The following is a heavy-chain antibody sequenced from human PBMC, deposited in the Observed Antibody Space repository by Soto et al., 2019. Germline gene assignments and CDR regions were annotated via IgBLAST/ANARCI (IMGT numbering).Heavy chain of an antibody. Sequence: PGGSLRLSCAASGFTFSNYAMNWVRQAPGKGLEWVSAISGSGGSTYYADSVKGRFTISRDNSKNTLYLQMNSLRAEDTAVYYCAKESVDRDKPFDYWGQGTLVTVSS. CDR2: ISGSGGST. V-gene: IGHV3-23*01. CDR3: AKESVDRDKPFDY. D-gene: IGHD5-12*01. CDR1: GFTFSNYA. J-gene: IGHJ4*02.